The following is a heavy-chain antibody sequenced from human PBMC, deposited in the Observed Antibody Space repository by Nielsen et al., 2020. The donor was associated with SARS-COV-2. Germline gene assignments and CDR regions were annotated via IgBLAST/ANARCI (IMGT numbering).Heavy chain of an antibody. J-gene: IGHJ4*02. D-gene: IGHD3-10*01. CDR1: GFSFSATGAG. CDR3: VHRMYLWSYHFDY. CDR2: IFWDDTK. Sequence: SGPTLVKPTQTLTLTCTFSGFSFSATGAGVGWIRQPPGKALEWLALIFWDDTKYYRPSLNSRLTITKDTTKSQVVLTMTNMDPVDTGTYYCVHRMYLWSYHFDYWGQGTLLTVSS. V-gene: IGHV2-5*02.